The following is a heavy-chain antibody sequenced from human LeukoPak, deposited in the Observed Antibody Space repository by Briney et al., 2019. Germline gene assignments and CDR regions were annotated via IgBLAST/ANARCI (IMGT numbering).Heavy chain of an antibody. CDR1: GFTFSSYS. J-gene: IGHJ4*02. CDR2: ISSSSSYI. D-gene: IGHD2-15*01. V-gene: IGHV3-21*01. CDR3: ARDCSGGSCYKAFDY. Sequence: PGGSLRLSCAASGFTFSSYSMNWVRQAPGKGREWVSSISSSSSYIYYADSVKGRFTISRDNAKNSLYLQMNSLRAEDTAVYYCARDCSGGSCYKAFDYWGQGTLVTVSS.